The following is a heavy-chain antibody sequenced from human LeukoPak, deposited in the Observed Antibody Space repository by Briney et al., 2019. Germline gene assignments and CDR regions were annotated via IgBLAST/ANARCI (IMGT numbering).Heavy chain of an antibody. V-gene: IGHV1-2*02. Sequence: ASVKVSCKASGYSFTGYYMHWVRQAPGQGLEWMGWINPYSGGTNYAQKFQGRVTMTRDMSTSTAYMELSSLRSEDTAVFYCARAHSTSYYYYMDVWGKGTTVTISS. CDR2: INPYSGGT. D-gene: IGHD5-18*01. CDR3: ARAHSTSYYYYMDV. J-gene: IGHJ6*03. CDR1: GYSFTGYY.